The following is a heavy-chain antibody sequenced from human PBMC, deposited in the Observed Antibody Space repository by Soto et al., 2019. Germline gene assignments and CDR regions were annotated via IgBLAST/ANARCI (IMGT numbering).Heavy chain of an antibody. J-gene: IGHJ6*03. D-gene: IGHD2-2*01. V-gene: IGHV4-59*01. Sequence: SETLSLTCTVSGCSISSYYWSWIRQPPGKGLEWIGYIYYSGSTNYNPSLKSRVTISVDTSKNQFSLKLSSVTAADTAVYYCARGSRYCSSTSCFMDVWGKGTTVTVSS. CDR3: ARGSRYCSSTSCFMDV. CDR1: GCSISSYY. CDR2: IYYSGST.